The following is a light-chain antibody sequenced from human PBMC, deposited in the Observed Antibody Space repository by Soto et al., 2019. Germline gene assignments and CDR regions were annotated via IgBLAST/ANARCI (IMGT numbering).Light chain of an antibody. Sequence: EVVMTQTPPTLSVSARERATLSCRASQTVSSNLAWYQQKPGQAPRLLIYGASNRATGIPARFSGSGSGTEFTLTISSLQSEDFAVYYCQQYNNWPWRFGQGTKVDIK. CDR2: GAS. V-gene: IGKV3-15*01. J-gene: IGKJ1*01. CDR3: QQYNNWPWR. CDR1: QTVSSN.